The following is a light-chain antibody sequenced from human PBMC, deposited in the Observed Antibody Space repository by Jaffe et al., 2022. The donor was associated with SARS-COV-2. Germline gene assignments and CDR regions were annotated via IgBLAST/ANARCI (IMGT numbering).Light chain of an antibody. Sequence: DIAMTQSPLSLPVTPGEPASISCRSSQSLLHSNGYNWLDWYLQKPGQSPQVLIYLSSNRASGVPDRFSGSGSGTDFTLKISRVEAEDVGVYYCMQALQTPRTFGQGTKLEIK. CDR3: MQALQTPRT. CDR2: LSS. V-gene: IGKV2-28*01. J-gene: IGKJ2*01. CDR1: QSLLHSNGYNW.